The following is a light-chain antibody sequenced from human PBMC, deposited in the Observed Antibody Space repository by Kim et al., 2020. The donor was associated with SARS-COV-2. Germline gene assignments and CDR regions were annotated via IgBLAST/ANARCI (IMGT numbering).Light chain of an antibody. J-gene: IGLJ1*01. CDR1: SSDVGSYNL. CDR3: CSYAGCSTRYV. Sequence: QSITISCTGTSSDVGSYNLVSWYLQHPGKAPKLMIYEVNKRPSGVSNRFSGSKSGNTASLTISGLQAEDEADYYCCSYAGCSTRYVFGTGTKVTVL. V-gene: IGLV2-23*02. CDR2: EVN.